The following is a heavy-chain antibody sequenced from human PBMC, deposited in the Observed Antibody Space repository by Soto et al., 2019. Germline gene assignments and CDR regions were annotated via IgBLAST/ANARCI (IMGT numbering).Heavy chain of an antibody. CDR2: IIPIFGTA. CDR1: GGTFSSYA. J-gene: IGHJ6*02. Sequence: SVKVSCKASGGTFSSYAISWVRQAPGQGLEWMGGIIPIFGTANYAQKFQGRVTITADKSTSTAYMELSSLRSEDTAVYYCASDSRLDSGSYYYYGMDVWGQGTTVTVSS. V-gene: IGHV1-69*06. CDR3: ASDSRLDSGSYYYYGMDV. D-gene: IGHD1-26*01.